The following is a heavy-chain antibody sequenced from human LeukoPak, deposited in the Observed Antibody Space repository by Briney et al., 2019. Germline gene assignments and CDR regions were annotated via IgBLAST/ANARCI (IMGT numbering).Heavy chain of an antibody. CDR1: GESVTHYY. Sequence: PSETLSLTCAVYGESVTHYYYNWIRQPPGKGLAWIGEINPSGSTNYNPSLKSRVTISVDTSKNHFSLKLSSLTAADTAIYYCARGRGTWGQGTLVTVSS. D-gene: IGHD3-10*01. V-gene: IGHV4-34*01. J-gene: IGHJ5*02. CDR3: ARGRGT. CDR2: INPSGST.